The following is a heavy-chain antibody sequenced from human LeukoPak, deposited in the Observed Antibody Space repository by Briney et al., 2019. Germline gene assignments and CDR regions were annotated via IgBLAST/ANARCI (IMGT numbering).Heavy chain of an antibody. J-gene: IGHJ3*02. CDR3: ATTRGPIRFLEWLSSGAFDI. V-gene: IGHV3-23*01. CDR2: ISGSGGST. CDR1: GGSFSGYY. Sequence: ETLSLTCAVYGGSFSGYYWSWVRQAPGKGLEWVSAISGSGGSTYYADSVKGRFTISRDNSKNTLYLQMNSLRAEDTAVYYCATTRGPIRFLEWLSSGAFDIWGQGTMVTVSS. D-gene: IGHD3-3*01.